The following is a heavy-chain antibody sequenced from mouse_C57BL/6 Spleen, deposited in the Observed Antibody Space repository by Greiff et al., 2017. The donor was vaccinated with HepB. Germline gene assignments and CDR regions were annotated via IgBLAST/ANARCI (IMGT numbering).Heavy chain of an antibody. D-gene: IGHD1-1*01. CDR1: GYTFTSYG. CDR3: ARSRCYDYYGSSWGSYFDY. CDR2: IYPRSGNT. V-gene: IGHV1-81*01. Sequence: QVQLQQSGAELARPGASVKLSCKASGYTFTSYGISWVKQRTGQGLEWIGEIYPRSGNTYYNEKFKGKATLTADKSSSTAYMELRSLTSEDSAVYFCARSRCYDYYGSSWGSYFDYWGQGTTLTVSS. J-gene: IGHJ2*01.